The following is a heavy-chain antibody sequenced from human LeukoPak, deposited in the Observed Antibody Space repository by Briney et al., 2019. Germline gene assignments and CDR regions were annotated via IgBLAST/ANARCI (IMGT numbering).Heavy chain of an antibody. Sequence: GGSLRLSCEASGFSFGVYWMSWVRQAPGKGLEWVARIKHDGSEKSYVDSVEGRFIISRDNAENSLFLQMNSLRVEDTAVYYCAKDSQLGIFYYWGQGTLVTVSS. V-gene: IGHV3-7*03. CDR3: AKDSQLGIFYY. CDR1: GFSFGVYW. J-gene: IGHJ4*02. CDR2: IKHDGSEK. D-gene: IGHD7-27*01.